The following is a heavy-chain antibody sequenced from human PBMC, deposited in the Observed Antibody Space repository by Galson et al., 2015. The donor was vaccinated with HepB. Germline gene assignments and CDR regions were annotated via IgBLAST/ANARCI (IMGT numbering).Heavy chain of an antibody. J-gene: IGHJ4*02. V-gene: IGHV5-10-1*01. CDR1: GYTFTAFW. Sequence: QSGAEVKKPGESLRISCKASGYTFTAFWITWVRQIPGKGLEWMGRIDLSDSYTDHSPSFQGHVSMSVDKSTTTAYLQWSSLKASDTAMYYCASRHSYFRSGTWYNVADYWGQGTLVSVSS. CDR3: ASRHSYFRSGTWYNVADY. D-gene: IGHD3-10*01. CDR2: IDLSDSYT.